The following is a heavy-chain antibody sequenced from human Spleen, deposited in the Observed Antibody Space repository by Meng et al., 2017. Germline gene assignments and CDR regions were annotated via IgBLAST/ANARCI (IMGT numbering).Heavy chain of an antibody. CDR1: GYDFASYW. D-gene: IGHD6-13*01. V-gene: IGHV1-2*06. CDR3: ARDEVVSAAGKLFCDY. Sequence: QVQLVQSGPEVKKPRASVKLSFQPSGYDFASYWIYWLRQGPGQGLEWMGLIDPSSGHTQYAQDVQVRVTMTSDRSNGTVYMELNGLRSDDTAVYYCARDEVVSAAGKLFCDYWGQGTLVTVSS. CDR2: IDPSSGHT. J-gene: IGHJ4*02.